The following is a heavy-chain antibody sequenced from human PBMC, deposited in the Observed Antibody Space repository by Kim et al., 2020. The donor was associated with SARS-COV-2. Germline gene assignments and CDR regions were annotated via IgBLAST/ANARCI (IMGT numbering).Heavy chain of an antibody. V-gene: IGHV3-23*01. CDR1: GFTFSSYA. Sequence: GGSLRLSCAASGFTFSSYAMSWVRQAPGKGLEWVSAISGSGGSTYYADSVKGRFTISRDNSKNTLYLQMNSLRAEDTAVYYCAKDLQDQVFIASADYWGQGTLVTVSS. CDR3: AKDLQDQVFIASADY. J-gene: IGHJ4*02. CDR2: ISGSGGST. D-gene: IGHD6-13*01.